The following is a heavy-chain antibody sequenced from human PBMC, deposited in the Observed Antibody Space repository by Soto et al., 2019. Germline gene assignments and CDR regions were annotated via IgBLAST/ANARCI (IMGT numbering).Heavy chain of an antibody. CDR2: IYSGGST. V-gene: IGHV3-53*01. CDR3: AKDIRLRDGFDY. CDR1: GFTVSTNY. J-gene: IGHJ4*02. Sequence: EVQLVESGGGLIQPGGSLRLSCAASGFTVSTNYMSWVRQAPGKGLEWVSVIYSGGSTYYADSVKGRFTISRDNSKNSLYPQMNSLRAEDTALYYCAKDIRLRDGFDYWAQGTLVTVSS.